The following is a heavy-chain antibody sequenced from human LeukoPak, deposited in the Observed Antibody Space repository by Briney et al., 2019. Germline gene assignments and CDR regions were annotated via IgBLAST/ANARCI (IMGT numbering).Heavy chain of an antibody. V-gene: IGHV1-69*05. D-gene: IGHD3-10*01. CDR2: IIPIFGTA. Sequence: ASVKVSCKASGGTFSSYAISWVRQAPGQGLGWMGRIIPIFGTANYAQKFQGRVTITTDESTSTAYMELSSLRSEDTAVYYCARSMVRPFDYWGQGTLVTVSS. CDR3: ARSMVRPFDY. CDR1: GGTFSSYA. J-gene: IGHJ4*02.